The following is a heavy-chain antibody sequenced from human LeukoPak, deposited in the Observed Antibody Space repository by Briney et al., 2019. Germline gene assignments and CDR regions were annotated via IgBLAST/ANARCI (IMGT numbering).Heavy chain of an antibody. CDR2: ISVYNGNT. CDR1: GYTFTSYG. Sequence: ASVKVSCKASGYTFTSYGISWVRQAPGQGLEWMGWISVYNGNTNYAQKLQGRVTMTTDTSTSTAYMELRSLRSDDTAVYYCARVYPETFWGVIVSLDAFDIWGQGTMVTVSS. J-gene: IGHJ3*02. D-gene: IGHD3-16*02. CDR3: ARVYPETFWGVIVSLDAFDI. V-gene: IGHV1-18*01.